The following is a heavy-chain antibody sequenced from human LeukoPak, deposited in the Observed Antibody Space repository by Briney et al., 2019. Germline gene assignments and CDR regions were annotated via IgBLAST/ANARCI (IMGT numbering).Heavy chain of an antibody. CDR1: GFTFDDYA. CDR3: AKGPDERITMIEDL. V-gene: IGHV3-9*01. Sequence: QSGGSLRLSCAASGFTFDDYAMHWVRQAPGKGLEWVSGISWNSGSIGYADSVKGRFTISRDNAKNSLYLQMNSLRAEDTALYYCAKGPDERITMIEDLWGQGTLVTVSS. D-gene: IGHD3-22*01. J-gene: IGHJ4*02. CDR2: ISWNSGSI.